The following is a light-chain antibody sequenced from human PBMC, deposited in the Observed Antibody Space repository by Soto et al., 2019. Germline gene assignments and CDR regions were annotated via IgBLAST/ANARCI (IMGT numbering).Light chain of an antibody. J-gene: IGKJ2*01. V-gene: IGKV4-1*01. CDR2: WAS. Sequence: DIVMTQSPDSLAVSLGERATINCKSSQSLLDTSNNKNYVAWYQQKPGQPPKLLIYWASVRQSGVPDRFSGGGSGTDFILTISNLQAEDVAVYYCHQYYSALYTFGQGTKLEI. CDR1: QSLLDTSNNKNY. CDR3: HQYYSALYT.